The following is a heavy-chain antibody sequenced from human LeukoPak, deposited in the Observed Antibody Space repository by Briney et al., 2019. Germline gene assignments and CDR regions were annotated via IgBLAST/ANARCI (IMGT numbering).Heavy chain of an antibody. CDR1: GFTFSSYE. Sequence: PGGSLTLSCAASGFTFSSYEMNWVRQAPGKGLEWVSYISSSGSTIYYADSVMGRFTISRDKAKNSLYLQMNSLRAEDTAVYYCARALSSSWLSYYFDYWGQGTLVTVSS. J-gene: IGHJ4*02. CDR3: ARALSSSWLSYYFDY. D-gene: IGHD6-13*01. V-gene: IGHV3-48*03. CDR2: ISSSGSTI.